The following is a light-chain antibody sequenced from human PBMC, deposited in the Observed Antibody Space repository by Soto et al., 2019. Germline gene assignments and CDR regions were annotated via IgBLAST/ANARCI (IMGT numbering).Light chain of an antibody. V-gene: IGKV1-5*03. Sequence: DIQMTQSPDIVSASVGDRVTITCRASQNINKWLAWYQQKPGKAPKLLIYKASTLEIGVPSRFRGSGSETEFTLTISSLQPEDFATYYCHHYDSESTFGGGTKVDI. J-gene: IGKJ4*01. CDR2: KAS. CDR3: HHYDSEST. CDR1: QNINKW.